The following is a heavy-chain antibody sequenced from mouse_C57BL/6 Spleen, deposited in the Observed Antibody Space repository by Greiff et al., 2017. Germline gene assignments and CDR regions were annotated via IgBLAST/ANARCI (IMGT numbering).Heavy chain of an antibody. J-gene: IGHJ2*01. D-gene: IGHD3-2*02. CDR2: ISSGGDYI. CDR3: SRDQGPFDY. CDR1: GFTFSRYA. V-gene: IGHV5-9-1*02. Sequence: EVTLVESGEGLVKPGGSLKLSCAASGFTFSRYAMSWVRQTPEKRLAWVAYISSGGDYIYYADNVMGRFTISRDNARNTLYLQMSSLKSEDTAMYYCSRDQGPFDYWGQGTTLTVSS.